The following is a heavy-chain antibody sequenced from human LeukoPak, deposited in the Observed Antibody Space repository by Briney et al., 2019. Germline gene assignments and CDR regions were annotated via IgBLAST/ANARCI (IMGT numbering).Heavy chain of an antibody. Sequence: PGGSLRLSCEASGFTFRSSLMSWVRQAPGKGLEWVSSIDSAGAAPSYAGSVKGRFTISRDNSKNTLYLQMYSCARQQGYCSDGTCHFDYWGQGSPVTVS. CDR3: TCHFDY. CDR2: IDSAGAAP. CDR1: GFTFRSSL. D-gene: IGHD2-15*01. V-gene: IGHV3-23*01. J-gene: IGHJ4*02.